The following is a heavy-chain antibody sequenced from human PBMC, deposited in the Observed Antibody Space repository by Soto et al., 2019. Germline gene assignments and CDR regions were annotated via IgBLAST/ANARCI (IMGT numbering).Heavy chain of an antibody. CDR3: TRISLVGATGGRYFDY. D-gene: IGHD1-26*01. Sequence: VQLVESGGGLVQPGGSLRLSCAASGFIFSGHSMDWVRQAPGKGLEWVGRIKNKANSYTTEYAASVKGRFTISRDDSKNSLYLQMNSLKTEDTAVYYCTRISLVGATGGRYFDYWGQGTLLTVSS. V-gene: IGHV3-72*01. J-gene: IGHJ4*02. CDR2: IKNKANSYTT. CDR1: GFIFSGHS.